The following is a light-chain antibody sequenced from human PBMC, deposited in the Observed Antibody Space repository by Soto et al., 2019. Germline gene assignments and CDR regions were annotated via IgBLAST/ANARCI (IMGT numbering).Light chain of an antibody. CDR3: CSFAGSPMWV. CDR1: SNDVGSYNH. CDR2: EVN. Sequence: QSVLTQPASVSGSLGQSITISCTGTSNDVGSYNHVSWYQQHPGKVPKVMIYEVNKRPSGVSNRFSGSKSGNTASLTISGLQAEDEADYYCCSFAGSPMWVLGGGTQLTVL. J-gene: IGLJ3*02. V-gene: IGLV2-23*02.